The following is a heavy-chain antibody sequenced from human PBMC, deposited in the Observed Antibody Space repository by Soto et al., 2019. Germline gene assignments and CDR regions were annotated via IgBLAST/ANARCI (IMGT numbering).Heavy chain of an antibody. CDR3: AKEDSGFSGYMDV. J-gene: IGHJ6*03. CDR2: ITWHSDGM. Sequence: EVQLVESGGGLVQPGRSLRLSCIASGFNFNDHGMHWVRQAPGKGLEWVSGITWHSDGMGYADLVKGRFTISRDNAKNSLYLQMNSLRVEDTALYYCAKEDSGFSGYMDVWGKGSTVTVSS. V-gene: IGHV3-9*01. CDR1: GFNFNDHG. D-gene: IGHD3-10*01.